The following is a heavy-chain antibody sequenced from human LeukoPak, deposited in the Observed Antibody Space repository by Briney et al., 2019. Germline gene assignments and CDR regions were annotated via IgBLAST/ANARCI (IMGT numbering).Heavy chain of an antibody. CDR2: IYYSGST. CDR1: GGSISSYY. D-gene: IGHD3-16*01. V-gene: IGHV4-59*01. J-gene: IGHJ4*02. CDR3: ARGGLGPPFDY. Sequence: SETLSLTCTVSGGSISSYYWSWIRQPPGKGLEWIGYIYYSGSTNYNPSLKGRVTISVDTSKNQFSLKLSSVTAADTAVYYCARGGLGPPFDYWGQGTLVTVSS.